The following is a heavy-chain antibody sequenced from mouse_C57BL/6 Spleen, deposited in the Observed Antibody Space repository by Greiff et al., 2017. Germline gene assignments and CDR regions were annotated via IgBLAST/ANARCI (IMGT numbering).Heavy chain of an antibody. Sequence: QVQLQQSGAELVKPGASVKLSCKASGYTFTEYTIHWVKQRSGQGLEWIGWFYPGSGSIKYNEKFKDKATLTVDKSSSTVYMELSRLTSEDSAVYFFASHEGVYYGCDYYAMDYWGQGTSVTVSS. V-gene: IGHV1-62-2*01. J-gene: IGHJ4*01. CDR2: FYPGSGSI. CDR1: GYTFTEYT. D-gene: IGHD2-2*01. CDR3: ASHEGVYYGCDYYAMDY.